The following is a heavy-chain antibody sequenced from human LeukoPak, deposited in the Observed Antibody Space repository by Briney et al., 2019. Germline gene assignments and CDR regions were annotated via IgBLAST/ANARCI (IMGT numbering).Heavy chain of an antibody. CDR2: IYHSGST. J-gene: IGHJ4*02. CDR1: GYSISSGYY. V-gene: IGHV4-38-2*02. Sequence: PSETLSLTCAVSGYSISSGYYWGWIRQPPGKGLEGIGSIYHSGSTYYNPSLKSRVTISVDTSKNQFSLKLSSVTAADTAVYYCARDTATSSGYHTFDYWGQGTLVTVSS. D-gene: IGHD3-22*01. CDR3: ARDTATSSGYHTFDY.